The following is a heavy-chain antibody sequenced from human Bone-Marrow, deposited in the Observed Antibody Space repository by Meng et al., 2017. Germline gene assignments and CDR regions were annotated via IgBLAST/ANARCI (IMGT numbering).Heavy chain of an antibody. CDR1: GFTFSSYW. CDR2: IKQDGSEK. CDR3: ARDLVFGELLGFDY. V-gene: IGHV3-7*01. Sequence: GGSLRLSCAASGFTFSSYWMSWVRQAPGKGLEWVANIKQDGSEKYYVDSVKGRFTISRDNAKNSLYLQMNSLRAEDTAVYYCARDLVFGELLGFDYWGQGTLVTVSS. D-gene: IGHD3-10*02. J-gene: IGHJ4*02.